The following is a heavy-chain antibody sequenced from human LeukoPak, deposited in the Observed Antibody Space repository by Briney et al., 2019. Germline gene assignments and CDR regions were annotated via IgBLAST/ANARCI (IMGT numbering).Heavy chain of an antibody. Sequence: SSETLSLTCAVYGGSFSGYYWSWIRQPPGKGLEWIGYIYYSGSTNHNPSLKSRVTISVDTSKNQFSLKLSSVTAADTAVYYCARQRDYGDYVSYYYYGMDVWGQGTTVTVSS. D-gene: IGHD4-17*01. J-gene: IGHJ6*02. CDR3: ARQRDYGDYVSYYYYGMDV. V-gene: IGHV4-59*08. CDR1: GGSFSGYY. CDR2: IYYSGST.